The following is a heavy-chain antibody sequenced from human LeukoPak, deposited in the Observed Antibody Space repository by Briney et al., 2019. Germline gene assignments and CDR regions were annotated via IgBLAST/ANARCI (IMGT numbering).Heavy chain of an antibody. J-gene: IGHJ6*03. Sequence: GGSLRLSCAASGFTFDDYGMSWVRQAPGKGLEWVSGINWNGGSTGYADFVKGRFTISRDNAKNSLYLQMNSLRAEDTALYYCARVQYCSSTSCYPENYYMDVWGKGTTVTVSS. V-gene: IGHV3-20*04. CDR1: GFTFDDYG. CDR2: INWNGGST. CDR3: ARVQYCSSTSCYPENYYMDV. D-gene: IGHD2-2*01.